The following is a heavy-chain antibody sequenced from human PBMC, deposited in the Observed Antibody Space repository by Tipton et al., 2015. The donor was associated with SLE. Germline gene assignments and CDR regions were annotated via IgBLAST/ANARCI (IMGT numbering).Heavy chain of an antibody. CDR3: ARSTTVIPFDY. D-gene: IGHD4-17*01. Sequence: QLVQSGAEVKKPGASVKVSCKASGYTFTSYGISWVRQAPGQGLEWMGWISAYNGNTNYAQKFQGRVTITADKSTSTAYMELSSLRSEDTAVYYCARSTTVIPFDYWGQGTLVTVSS. CDR1: GYTFTSYG. J-gene: IGHJ4*02. V-gene: IGHV1-18*01. CDR2: ISAYNGNT.